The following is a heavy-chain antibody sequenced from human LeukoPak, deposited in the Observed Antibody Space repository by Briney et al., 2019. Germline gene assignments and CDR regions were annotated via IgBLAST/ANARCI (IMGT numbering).Heavy chain of an antibody. J-gene: IGHJ6*03. CDR2: IVVGSGNT. CDR1: GFTFTSSA. D-gene: IGHD3-10*01. V-gene: IGHV1-58*01. Sequence: SVKVSCKASGFTFTSSAVQWVRQARGQRLEWIGWIVVGSGNTNYAQKFQERVTITRDMSTSTAYMELSSVRSEDTAVYYCAAPRGYYGSGSNYYYYMDVWGKGTTVTVSS. CDR3: AAPRGYYGSGSNYYYYMDV.